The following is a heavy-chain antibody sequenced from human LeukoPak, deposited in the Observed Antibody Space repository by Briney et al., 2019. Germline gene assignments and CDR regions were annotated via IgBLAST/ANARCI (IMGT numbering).Heavy chain of an antibody. V-gene: IGHV3-66*02. CDR3: ARVLRVAARRYYYMDV. D-gene: IGHD6-6*01. J-gene: IGHJ6*03. CDR1: GFTVSSNY. CDR2: IYSGGST. Sequence: GGSLRLSCAASGFTVSSNYMSWVRQAPGKGLEWVSVIYSGGSTYYADSVKGRFTISRDNSKNTLYLQMNSLRAEDTAVYCCARVLRVAARRYYYMDVWGKGTTVTVSS.